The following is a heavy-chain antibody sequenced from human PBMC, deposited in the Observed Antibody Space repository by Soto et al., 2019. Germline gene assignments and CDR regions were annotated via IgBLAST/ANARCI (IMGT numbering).Heavy chain of an antibody. J-gene: IGHJ6*02. CDR2: IIPIFGTA. V-gene: IGHV1-69*06. CDR3: ASRRSDYDFWRGYLYGMDV. D-gene: IGHD3-3*01. Sequence: QVQLVQSGAEVKKPGSSVKVSCKASGGTFSSYAISWVRQAPGQGLEWMGGIIPIFGTANYAQKFQGSVTITADKSTSTAYMELSSLRSEDTAVYYCASRRSDYDFWRGYLYGMDVWGQGTTVTVSS. CDR1: GGTFSSYA.